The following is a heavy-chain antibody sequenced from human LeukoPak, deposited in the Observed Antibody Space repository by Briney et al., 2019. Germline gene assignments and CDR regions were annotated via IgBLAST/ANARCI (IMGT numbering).Heavy chain of an antibody. J-gene: IGHJ4*02. D-gene: IGHD3-10*01. CDR1: GFTFSSYD. CDR2: ISGSGGST. V-gene: IGHV3-23*01. Sequence: GGTLRLSCAASGFTFSSYDMSWVRQAPGKGLEWVSAISGSGGSTYYADSVKGRFTISRDNSKNTLYLQMNSLRAEDTAVYYCAKICITMVRGVESDFDYWGQGTLVTVSS. CDR3: AKICITMVRGVESDFDY.